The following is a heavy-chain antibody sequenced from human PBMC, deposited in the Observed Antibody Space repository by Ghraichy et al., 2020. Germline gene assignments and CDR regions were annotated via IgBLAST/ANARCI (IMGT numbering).Heavy chain of an antibody. CDR3: ARLEGRRHTAVAGLVWYFDL. CDR1: GGSISSSSYY. D-gene: IGHD6-19*01. J-gene: IGHJ2*01. CDR2: IYYSGST. Sequence: SQTISLTCTVSGGSISSSSYYWGWIRQPPGKGLEWIGSIYYSGSTYYNPSLKSRVTISVDTSKNQFSLKLSSVTAADTAVYYCARLEGRRHTAVAGLVWYFDLWGRGTLVTVSS. V-gene: IGHV4-39*01.